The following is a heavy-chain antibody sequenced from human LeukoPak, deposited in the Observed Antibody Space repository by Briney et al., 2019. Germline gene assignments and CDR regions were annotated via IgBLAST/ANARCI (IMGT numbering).Heavy chain of an antibody. CDR3: ARREITMVRGVIITKSPFDY. J-gene: IGHJ4*02. Sequence: PSQTLSLTCTVSGGSISSGSYYWSWIRQPAGKGLEWIGRIYTSGSTNYNPSLKSRVTISVDTSKNQFSLKLSSVTAADTAVYYCARREITMVRGVIITKSPFDYWGQGTLVTVSS. CDR1: GGSISSGSYY. V-gene: IGHV4-61*02. CDR2: IYTSGST. D-gene: IGHD3-10*01.